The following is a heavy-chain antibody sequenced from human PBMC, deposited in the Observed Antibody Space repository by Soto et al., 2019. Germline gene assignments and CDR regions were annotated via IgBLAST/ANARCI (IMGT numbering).Heavy chain of an antibody. CDR1: GGSFSGYY. D-gene: IGHD3-10*01. CDR3: AREPSYYYGSGDYYYGMDV. V-gene: IGHV4-34*01. Sequence: SETLSLTCAVYGGSFSGYYWSWIRQPPGKGLEWIGEINHSGSTNYNPSLKSRVTISVDTSKNQFSLKLSSVTAADTAVYYCAREPSYYYGSGDYYYGMDVWGQGTTVTVSS. J-gene: IGHJ6*02. CDR2: INHSGST.